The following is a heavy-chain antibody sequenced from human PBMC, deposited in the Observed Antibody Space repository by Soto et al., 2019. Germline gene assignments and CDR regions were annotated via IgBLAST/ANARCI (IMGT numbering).Heavy chain of an antibody. D-gene: IGHD2-2*01. J-gene: IGHJ3*02. CDR3: ASWVGGSTSYKGAFDI. CDR2: MNPNSGNT. Sequence: QVQLVQSGAEVKKPVASVKVSCKASGYTFTSYDINWVRQATGQGLEWMGWMNPNSGNTGYAQKFQGRVTMTRNTSISTDYMELSSLRSEDTAVYYCASWVGGSTSYKGAFDIWGQGTMVTVSS. CDR1: GYTFTSYD. V-gene: IGHV1-8*01.